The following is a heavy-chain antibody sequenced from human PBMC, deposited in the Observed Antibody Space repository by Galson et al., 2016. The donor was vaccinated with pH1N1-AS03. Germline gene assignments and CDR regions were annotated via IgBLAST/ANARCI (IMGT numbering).Heavy chain of an antibody. J-gene: IGHJ4*02. Sequence: SVRVSCKASGYTFSTYGVSWVRQAPGQGLEWMGWISGYDDDTNYAQNVAGRVTVTTDKSTSTVYMELRSLRSDDTAVYYCARDLRSDFGNSFVAGVQFGRYWGQGTLVTVSS. CDR3: ARDLRSDFGNSFVAGVQFGRY. D-gene: IGHD3-10*01. CDR2: ISGYDDDT. V-gene: IGHV1-18*04. CDR1: GYTFSTYG.